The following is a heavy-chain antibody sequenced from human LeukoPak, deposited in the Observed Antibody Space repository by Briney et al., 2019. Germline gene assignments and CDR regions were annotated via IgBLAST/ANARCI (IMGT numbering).Heavy chain of an antibody. Sequence: GGSLRLSCAASGFTFSSYSMNWVRQAPGKGLEWVSSISSSSSYIYYADSVKGRFTISRDNAKNSLYLQMNSLRAEDTALYYCAKDSSGIAVAGNWFDPWGQGTLVTVSS. D-gene: IGHD6-19*01. CDR3: AKDSSGIAVAGNWFDP. J-gene: IGHJ5*02. CDR1: GFTFSSYS. CDR2: ISSSSSYI. V-gene: IGHV3-21*04.